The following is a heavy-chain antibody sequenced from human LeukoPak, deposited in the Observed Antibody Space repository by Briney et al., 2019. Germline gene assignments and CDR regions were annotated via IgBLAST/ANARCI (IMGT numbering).Heavy chain of an antibody. V-gene: IGHV3-53*01. D-gene: IGHD2-15*01. CDR2: IYSGGST. Sequence: PGGSLRLSCAASGITVSSNYMSWVRQAPGKGLEWVSVIYSGGSTYYADSVKGRFTISRDNSKNTLYLQMNSLRAEDTAVYYCARGGFLLNYWGQGTLVTVSS. CDR1: GITVSSNY. CDR3: ARGGFLLNY. J-gene: IGHJ4*02.